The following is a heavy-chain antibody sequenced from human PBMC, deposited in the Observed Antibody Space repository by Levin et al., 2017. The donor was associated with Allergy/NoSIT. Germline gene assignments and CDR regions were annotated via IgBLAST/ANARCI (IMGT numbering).Heavy chain of an antibody. J-gene: IGHJ4*02. CDR1: GVSLSLSGVG. CDR2: IYWNDDE. D-gene: IGHD2-8*01. V-gene: IGHV2-5*01. CDR3: AHTSRADPCMVMFDY. Sequence: QTLSLTCNVSGVSLSLSGVGVGWIRQPPGKALEWLALIYWNDDEYFSPFLKNTVTVTKDTPKNQVFLTMTNMEFVDTATYYCAHTSRADPCMVMFDYWGRGTLVTVSS.